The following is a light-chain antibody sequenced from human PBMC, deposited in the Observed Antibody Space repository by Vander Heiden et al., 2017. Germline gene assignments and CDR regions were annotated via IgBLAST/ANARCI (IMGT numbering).Light chain of an antibody. CDR2: NNN. CDR1: SSNIGRNH. CDR3: GAWDDSLSGRWV. J-gene: IGLJ3*02. Sequence: QSLLTQPPSASGTPGQRVTISCSLSSSNIGRNHVYWYQQLPRTAPKLPIHNNNQRRSGVPDGCSGSKSGTSASMAISGVGYEDEADYYCGAWDDSLSGRWVFGGGTKLTVL. V-gene: IGLV1-47*02.